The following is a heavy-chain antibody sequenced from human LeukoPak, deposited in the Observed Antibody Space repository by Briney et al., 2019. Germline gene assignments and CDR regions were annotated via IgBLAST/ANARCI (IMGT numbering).Heavy chain of an antibody. D-gene: IGHD4-17*01. J-gene: IGHJ2*01. CDR1: GFTFSSYA. CDR3: AKDFDDDYGSFWYFDL. V-gene: IGHV3-23*01. CDR2: ISGSGGST. Sequence: PGGSLRLSCTASGFTFSSYAMSWVRQAPGKGLEWVSAISGSGGSTYYADSVKGRFTISRDNSKNTLYLQMNSLRAEDTAVYYCAKDFDDDYGSFWYFDLWGRGTLVTVSS.